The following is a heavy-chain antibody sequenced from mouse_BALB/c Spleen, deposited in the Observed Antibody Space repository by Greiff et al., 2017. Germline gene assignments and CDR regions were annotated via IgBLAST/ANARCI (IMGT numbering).Heavy chain of an antibody. Sequence: EVKLMESGGGLVQPGGSLKLSCAASGFTFSSYGMSWVRQTPDKRLELVATINSNGGSTYYPDSVKGRFTISRDNAKNTLYLQMSSLKSEDTAMYYCARRIYYGYGYAMDYWGQGTSVTVSS. CDR2: INSNGGST. V-gene: IGHV5-6-3*01. J-gene: IGHJ4*01. CDR1: GFTFSSYG. CDR3: ARRIYYGYGYAMDY. D-gene: IGHD2-2*01.